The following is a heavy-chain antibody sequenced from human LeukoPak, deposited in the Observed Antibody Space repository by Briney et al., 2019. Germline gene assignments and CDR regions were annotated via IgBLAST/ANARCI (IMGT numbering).Heavy chain of an antibody. V-gene: IGHV3-7*01. CDR3: ARDSRSTFDY. CDR1: GFTFNKHW. J-gene: IGHJ4*02. CDR2: LKESGTEK. D-gene: IGHD6-13*01. Sequence: PGGSLRLSCAASGFTFNKHWMSWVRQAPGKGLEWVANLKESGTEKTYVDSVKGRFTISRDNSKNALYLQMNYLRAEDTAVYYCARDSRSTFDYWGQGTLVTVSS.